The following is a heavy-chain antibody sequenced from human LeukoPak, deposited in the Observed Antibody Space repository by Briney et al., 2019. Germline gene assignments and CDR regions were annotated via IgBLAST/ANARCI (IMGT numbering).Heavy chain of an antibody. CDR2: INPSGGST. J-gene: IGHJ6*02. CDR3: ARATYSYGVDYYYYYGMDV. V-gene: IGHV1-46*01. D-gene: IGHD5-18*01. CDR1: GYTFTSYY. Sequence: ASVKVSCKASGYTFTSYYMHWVRQAPGQGLEWMGIINPSGGSTNYAQKLQGRVTMTRDTSTSTVYMDLSSLRSEDTAVYYCARATYSYGVDYYYYYGMDVWGHGTRSPSP.